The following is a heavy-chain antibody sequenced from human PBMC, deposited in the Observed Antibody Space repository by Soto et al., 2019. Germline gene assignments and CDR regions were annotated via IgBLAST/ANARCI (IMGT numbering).Heavy chain of an antibody. CDR1: GFTFSSYA. D-gene: IGHD2-2*01. Sequence: PGGSLRLSCAASGFTFSSYAMKWVRQAPGKGLEWVSLIGESGTPTYYADSVKGRFTISRDSSGNTLFLEMYSLRAEDTAVYYCARYIPGVRYYGMDVWGQGTKVTVSS. CDR3: ARYIPGVRYYGMDV. CDR2: IGESGTPT. V-gene: IGHV3-23*01. J-gene: IGHJ6*02.